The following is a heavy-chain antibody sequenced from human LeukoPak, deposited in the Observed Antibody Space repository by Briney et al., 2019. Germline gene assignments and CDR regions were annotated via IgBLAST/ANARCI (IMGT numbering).Heavy chain of an antibody. CDR2: ISYDGSNK. CDR3: VREGDLVVVITWYFDY. D-gene: IGHD3-22*01. CDR1: GFTFSSYA. J-gene: IGHJ4*02. Sequence: PGGSLRLSCAASGFTFSSYAMHWDRQAPGKGLEWVAVISYDGSNKYYADSVKGRFTISRDNSKNTLYLQMNSLRAEDTAVYYCVREGDLVVVITWYFDYWGQGTLVTVSS. V-gene: IGHV3-30*01.